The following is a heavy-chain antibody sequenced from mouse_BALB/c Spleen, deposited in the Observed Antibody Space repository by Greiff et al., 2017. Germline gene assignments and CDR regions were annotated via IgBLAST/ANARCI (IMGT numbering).Heavy chain of an antibody. Sequence: EVQLVESGGGLVKPGGSLKLSCAASGFTFSSYAMSWVRQTPEKRLEWVASISSGGSTYYPGSVKGRFTISRDNARNILYLQMSSLRSEDTAMYYCARLNYRYDGGYYYAMDYWGQGTSVTVSS. V-gene: IGHV5-6-5*01. CDR3: ARLNYRYDGGYYYAMDY. J-gene: IGHJ4*01. CDR1: GFTFSSYA. D-gene: IGHD2-14*01. CDR2: ISSGGST.